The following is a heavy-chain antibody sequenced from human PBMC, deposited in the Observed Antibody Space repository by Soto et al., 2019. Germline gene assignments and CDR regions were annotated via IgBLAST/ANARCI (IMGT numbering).Heavy chain of an antibody. D-gene: IGHD3-3*01. J-gene: IGHJ4*02. CDR2: ISYDGSNK. CDR3: ARGSITIFGVVIDETPFDY. Sequence: GGSLRLSCAASGFTFSSYAMHWVRQAPGKGLEWVEVISYDGSNKYYADSVKGRFTISRDNSKNTLYLQMNSLRAEDTAVYYCARGSITIFGVVIDETPFDYWGQGTLVTVSS. V-gene: IGHV3-30-3*01. CDR1: GFTFSSYA.